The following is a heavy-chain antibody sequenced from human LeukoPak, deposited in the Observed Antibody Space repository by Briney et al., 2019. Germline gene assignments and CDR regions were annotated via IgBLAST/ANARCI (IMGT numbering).Heavy chain of an antibody. CDR2: IYTSGST. CDR1: GGSISSGSHY. CDR3: AMGNYRGFDY. Sequence: SQTLCLTCTVSGGSISSGSHYWRWIRQPAGTGLEWIGRIYTSGSTNYNPSLKSRVTISIDTSKNQFSLKLSSVTAADTAVYYCAMGNYRGFDYWGQGALVTVSS. V-gene: IGHV4-61*02. J-gene: IGHJ4*02. D-gene: IGHD5-24*01.